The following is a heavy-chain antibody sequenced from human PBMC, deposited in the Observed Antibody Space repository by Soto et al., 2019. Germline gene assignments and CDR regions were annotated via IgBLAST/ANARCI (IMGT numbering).Heavy chain of an antibody. CDR1: GGSISSNY. D-gene: IGHD3-10*01. J-gene: IGHJ4*02. CDR2: IYYSGST. CDR3: ARGGGSPDY. V-gene: IGHV4-59*01. Sequence: QVQLQESGPGLVKPSETLSLMCTVSGGSISSNYWSWIRQPPGKGLEYIRYIYYSGSTNYNPSLKSRVTQSVDTSKNQFSLKLSSVTAVDTAVYYWARGGGSPDYWGQGTLVTVSS.